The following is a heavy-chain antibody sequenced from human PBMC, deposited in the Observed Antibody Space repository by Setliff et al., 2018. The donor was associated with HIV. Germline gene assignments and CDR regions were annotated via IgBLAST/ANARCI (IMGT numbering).Heavy chain of an antibody. Sequence: PSETLSLTCTVSGGSISSYCWSWIRQPPGKGLEWIGCIYTSGSTNYNPSLKSRVTISVDTSKNQFSLKLYSVTAADTAVYYCASSSGWYGAAQFDPWGQGTRVTVSS. J-gene: IGHJ5*02. CDR2: IYTSGST. D-gene: IGHD6-19*01. V-gene: IGHV4-4*09. CDR1: GGSISSYC. CDR3: ASSSGWYGAAQFDP.